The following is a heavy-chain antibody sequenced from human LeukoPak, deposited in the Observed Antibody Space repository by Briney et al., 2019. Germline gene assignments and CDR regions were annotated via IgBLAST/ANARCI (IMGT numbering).Heavy chain of an antibody. Sequence: PGGSLRLSCAASGFTFSSYAMSWVRQAPGKGLEWVSAISGSGDSTYYADSVKGRFAISRDNSKNTLYLQMNSLRAEDTAVYYCARASRGDSTYYGMDVWGQGTTVTVSS. J-gene: IGHJ6*02. CDR2: ISGSGDST. CDR1: GFTFSSYA. CDR3: ARASRGDSTYYGMDV. D-gene: IGHD4-17*01. V-gene: IGHV3-23*01.